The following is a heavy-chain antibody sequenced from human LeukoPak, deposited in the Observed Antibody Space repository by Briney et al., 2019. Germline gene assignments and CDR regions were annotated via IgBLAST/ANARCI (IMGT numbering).Heavy chain of an antibody. V-gene: IGHV1-69*05. Sequence: SVKVSCKASGGTFSSYAISWVRQAPGQGLEWMGRIIPIFGTANYAQKFQGRVTITTDESTSTAYMELSSLRSEDTAVYYCARGDQFLYSYDSNPFDYWGKGTLVTVS. CDR3: ARGDQFLYSYDSNPFDY. D-gene: IGHD3-22*01. J-gene: IGHJ4*02. CDR1: GGTFSSYA. CDR2: IIPIFGTA.